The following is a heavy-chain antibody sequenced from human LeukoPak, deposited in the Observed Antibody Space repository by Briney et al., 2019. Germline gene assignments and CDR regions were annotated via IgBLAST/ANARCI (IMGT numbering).Heavy chain of an antibody. V-gene: IGHV3-23*01. CDR2: ISDGAATT. CDR3: ANLNSGYATDF. J-gene: IGHJ4*02. D-gene: IGHD5-12*01. CDR1: EFTFSTYP. Sequence: GGSLRLFCAASEFTFSTYPMSWVRQAQGKGLEWVSLISDGAATTYYADSVKGRFTISRDNSKNTLYLQMISLRAEDTAVYYCANLNSGYATDFWGQGTLVTVSS.